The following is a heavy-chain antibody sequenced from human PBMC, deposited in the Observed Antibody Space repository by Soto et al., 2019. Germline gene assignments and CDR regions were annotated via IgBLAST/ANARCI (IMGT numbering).Heavy chain of an antibody. J-gene: IGHJ4*02. CDR1: GFSLSTYG. D-gene: IGHD1-1*01. CDR3: AKWNGYGDH. CDR2: VSGGSGTT. V-gene: IGHV3-23*01. Sequence: EVQLLESGGGLVQPGGSLSLSCTASGFSLSTYGVTWVRQAPGKGLEWVSGVSGGSGTTHYADSVKGRFTITTDNSENTAYLQMNSLRVEDTAVYYCAKWNGYGDHWGQGTLVTVS.